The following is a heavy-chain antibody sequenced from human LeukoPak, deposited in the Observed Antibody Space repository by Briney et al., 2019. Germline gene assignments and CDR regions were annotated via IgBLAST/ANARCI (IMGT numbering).Heavy chain of an antibody. V-gene: IGHV5-51*01. CDR2: IYPGDSDT. CDR1: GYRFTSYW. CDR3: ARQPMGGYYDSSGYPTDAFDI. J-gene: IGHJ3*02. D-gene: IGHD3-22*01. Sequence: GESLKISCKGSGYRFTSYWIGWVRQMPGKGLEWMGIIYPGDSDTRYSPSFQGQVTISADKSISTAYLQWSSLKASDTAMYYCARQPMGGYYDSSGYPTDAFDIWGQGTMVTVSS.